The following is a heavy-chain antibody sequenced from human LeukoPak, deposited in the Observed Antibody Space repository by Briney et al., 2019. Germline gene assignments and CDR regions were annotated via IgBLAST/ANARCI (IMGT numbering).Heavy chain of an antibody. CDR1: GFTFSSYA. CDR3: AKDPHGSYGPRYFFDS. Sequence: PGGSLRLSCAASGFTFSSYAMHWVRQAPGKGLXXXXXXXYDETYKYYADSVKGRFTISRDNSKNTLYLQMNSLRAEDTALYYCAKDPHGSYGPRYFFDSWGQGTLVTVSS. CDR2: XXYDETYK. D-gene: IGHD5-18*01. J-gene: IGHJ4*02. V-gene: IGHV3-30*02.